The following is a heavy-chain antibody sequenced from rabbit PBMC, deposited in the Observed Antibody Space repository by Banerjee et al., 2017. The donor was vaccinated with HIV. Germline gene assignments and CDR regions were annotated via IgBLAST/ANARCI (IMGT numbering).Heavy chain of an antibody. CDR2: FDPVFDTI. J-gene: IGHJ3*01. CDR3: ARTKVGGWGGGRTRFDL. V-gene: IGHV1S7*01. D-gene: IGHD4-1*01. Sequence: QLKESGGGLVQPGGSLKLSCEASGFDASDYYMIWVHQGPGKGLEWSGYFDPVFDTISSASWVNGRFTISSHNTQNTLYLQLNSLTASDTATYFCARTKVGGWGGGRTRFDLWGQGTLVTVS. CDR1: GFDASDYY.